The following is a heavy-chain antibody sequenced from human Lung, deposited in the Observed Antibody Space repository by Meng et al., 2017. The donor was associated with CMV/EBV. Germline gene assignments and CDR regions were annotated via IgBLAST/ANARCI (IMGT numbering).Heavy chain of an antibody. CDR1: GFTFSSYA. D-gene: IGHD5-18*01. V-gene: IGHV3-23*01. J-gene: IGHJ4*02. CDR3: AKVAGIQLGRSYFDY. Sequence: GGSLRLSCAASGFTFSSYAMSWVRQAPGKGLEWVSAISGSGGSTYYADSEKGRFTISRDNSKNTLYLQMNSLRAEDTAVYYCAKVAGIQLGRSYFDYWGQGTLVTVSS. CDR2: ISGSGGST.